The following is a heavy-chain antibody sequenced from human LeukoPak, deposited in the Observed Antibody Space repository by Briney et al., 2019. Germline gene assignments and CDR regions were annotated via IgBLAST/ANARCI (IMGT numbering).Heavy chain of an antibody. D-gene: IGHD1-14*01. CDR1: GGSISSGDYY. V-gene: IGHV4-30-4*08. Sequence: SETLSLTCTVSGGSISSGDYYWSWIRQPPGKGLEWIGYIYYSGSTYYNPSLKSRVTISVDTSKNQFSLKLSSVTAADTAVYYCASILRYHYYFDYWGQGTLVTVPS. CDR3: ASILRYHYYFDY. J-gene: IGHJ4*02. CDR2: IYYSGST.